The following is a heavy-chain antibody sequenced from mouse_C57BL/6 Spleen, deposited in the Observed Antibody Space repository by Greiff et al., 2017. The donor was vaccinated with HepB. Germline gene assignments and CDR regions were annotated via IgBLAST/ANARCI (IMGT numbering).Heavy chain of an antibody. CDR2: ISNGGGST. CDR3: ARHYDYGWYFDV. V-gene: IGHV5-12*01. D-gene: IGHD2-4*01. J-gene: IGHJ1*03. Sequence: EVKLVESGGGLVQPGGSLKLSCAASGFTFSDYYMYWVRQTPEKRLEWVAYISNGGGSTYYPDTVKGRFTISRDNAKNTLYLQMSRLKSEDTAMYYCARHYDYGWYFDVWGTGTTVTVSS. CDR1: GFTFSDYY.